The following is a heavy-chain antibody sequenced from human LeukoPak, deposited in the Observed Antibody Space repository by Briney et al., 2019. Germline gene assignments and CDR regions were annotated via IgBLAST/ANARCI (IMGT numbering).Heavy chain of an antibody. CDR2: IYRSGST. CDR3: ARTGAGYYYYYMDV. Sequence: PETLSLTCIVSGYSISSGYYWGWIRQSPGKGLEWIGTIYRSGSTYSNPSLRGRVTISVDTSKNQFSLKLSSVTAADTAVYYCARTGAGYYYYYMDVWGKGTTVTVSS. V-gene: IGHV4-38-2*02. J-gene: IGHJ6*03. CDR1: GYSISSGYY. D-gene: IGHD1-26*01.